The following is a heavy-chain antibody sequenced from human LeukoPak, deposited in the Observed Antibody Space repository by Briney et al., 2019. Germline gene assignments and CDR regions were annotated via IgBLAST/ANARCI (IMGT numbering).Heavy chain of an antibody. D-gene: IGHD6-13*01. Sequence: ASVKVSCKASGYTFTSYYMHWVRQAPGQGLEWKGIINPSGGSTSYAQKFQGRVTMTRDTSTSAVYMELSSLRSEDTAVYYCARGRYSSSWYESIKFDYWGQGTLVTVSS. J-gene: IGHJ4*02. CDR3: ARGRYSSSWYESIKFDY. CDR2: INPSGGST. CDR1: GYTFTSYY. V-gene: IGHV1-46*01.